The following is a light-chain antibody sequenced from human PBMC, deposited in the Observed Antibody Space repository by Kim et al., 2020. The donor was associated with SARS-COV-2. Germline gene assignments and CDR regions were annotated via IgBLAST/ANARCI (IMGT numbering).Light chain of an antibody. V-gene: IGLV1-40*01. J-gene: IGLJ3*02. CDR1: ISNIGAGYD. CDR2: RNN. CDR3: QSTDSSLSGSRV. Sequence: VTISCTGSISNIGAGYDVHWYQQLPGTAPKLLIFRNNERPSGIPERFSGSKAGTSASLAITGLQPEDEADYFCQSTDSSLSGSRVFGGGTKVTVL.